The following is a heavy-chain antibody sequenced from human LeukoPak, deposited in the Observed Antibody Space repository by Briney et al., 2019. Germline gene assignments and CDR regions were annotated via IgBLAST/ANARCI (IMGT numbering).Heavy chain of an antibody. CDR2: SSSSGNTT. CDR3: ARDGTSSWYFDS. CDR1: GFIFSDHY. V-gene: IGHV3-11*01. J-gene: IGHJ4*02. D-gene: IGHD6-13*01. Sequence: KPGGSLRLSCAASGFIFSDHYMSWIRQAPGKGLEWLSYSSSSGNTTHYADPVRGRFTISRDNAKNSLFLQMNSLRVEDTAIYYCARDGTSSWYFDSWSQGTLVTVAS.